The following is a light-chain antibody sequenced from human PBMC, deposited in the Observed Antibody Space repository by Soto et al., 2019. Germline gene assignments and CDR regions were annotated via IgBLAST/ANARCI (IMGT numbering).Light chain of an antibody. CDR2: GAS. CDR3: QEYNNWPALT. V-gene: IGKV3-15*01. Sequence: ETVLTQSPGTLSLSPGERATVSCRASQSVGGNSLAWYQQKPGQAPRLLISGASTRATGIPDRFSGSGSGTEFTLTISSLQSEDFAVYYCQEYNNWPALTFGGGTKVDIK. CDR1: QSVGGN. J-gene: IGKJ4*01.